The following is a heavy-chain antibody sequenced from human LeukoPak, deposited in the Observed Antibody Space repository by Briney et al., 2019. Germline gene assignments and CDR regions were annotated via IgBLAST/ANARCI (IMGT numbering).Heavy chain of an antibody. J-gene: IGHJ4*02. CDR3: ARDSSSSWYVGYYFDY. CDR2: IYYSGST. V-gene: IGHV4-31*03. Sequence: SETLSLTCTVSGGSISSGGYYWSWIRQHPGKGLEWIGYIYYSGSTYYNPSLKSRVTISVDTSKNQFSLKLSSVTAADTAVYYCARDSSSSWYVGYYFDYWGQGTLVTVSS. D-gene: IGHD6-13*01. CDR1: GGSISSGGYY.